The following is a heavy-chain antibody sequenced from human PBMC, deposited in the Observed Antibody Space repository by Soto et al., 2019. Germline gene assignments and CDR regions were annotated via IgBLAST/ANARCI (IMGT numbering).Heavy chain of an antibody. CDR2: ISSSSSYI. D-gene: IGHD2-15*01. CDR1: GFTFSSYS. V-gene: IGHV3-21*01. Sequence: GALRLSCAASGFTFSSYSMNWVRQAPGKGLEWVSSISSSSSYIYYADSVKGRFTISRDNAKNSLYLQMNSLRAEDTAVYYCARDLGYCSGGSCYSVDYWGQGTLVTVSS. J-gene: IGHJ4*02. CDR3: ARDLGYCSGGSCYSVDY.